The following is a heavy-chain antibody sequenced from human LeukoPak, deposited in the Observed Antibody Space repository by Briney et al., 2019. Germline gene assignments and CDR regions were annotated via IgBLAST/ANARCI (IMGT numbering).Heavy chain of an antibody. D-gene: IGHD5-18*01. CDR3: ARDICGYNYGCFDS. Sequence: SETLSLTCAVSGGSISSRNWWTWVRQPPGKGLEWIGEISHSGSTNYNPSLESRVTVSVDNSKNQFSLKLSSVTAADTAVYYCARDICGYNYGCFDSWGQGTLVTVSS. CDR2: ISHSGST. V-gene: IGHV4-4*02. J-gene: IGHJ4*02. CDR1: GGSISSRNW.